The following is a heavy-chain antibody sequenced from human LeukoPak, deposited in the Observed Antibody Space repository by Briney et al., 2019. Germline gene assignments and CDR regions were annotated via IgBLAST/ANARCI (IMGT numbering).Heavy chain of an antibody. V-gene: IGHV3-7*01. J-gene: IGHJ4*02. CDR1: GFTFSNYW. D-gene: IGHD2-15*01. CDR3: ARDARVVLGY. Sequence: GGSLRLSCAASGFTFSNYWMSWVRQAPGKGLEWVANIQEDGNERYYLDSVKGRFTISRDNPKNSLYLQMNSLRAEDTAVYYCARDARVVLGYWGQGTLVTVFS. CDR2: IQEDGNER.